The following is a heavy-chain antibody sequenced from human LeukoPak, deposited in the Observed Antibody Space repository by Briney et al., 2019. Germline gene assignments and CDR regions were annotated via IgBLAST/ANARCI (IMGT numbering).Heavy chain of an antibody. V-gene: IGHV1-8*01. CDR1: GYTFTSYD. J-gene: IGHJ4*02. CDR3: ARSRGGYSAEFDY. D-gene: IGHD3-22*01. CDR2: MSPNSGDT. Sequence: ASVKVSCKASGYTFTSYDFNWVRQATGQRPEWMGWMSPNSGDTSYAQKFQDRVTMTRNTSISTAYMELSSLRSDDTAVYYCARSRGGYSAEFDYWGQGTLVTVSS.